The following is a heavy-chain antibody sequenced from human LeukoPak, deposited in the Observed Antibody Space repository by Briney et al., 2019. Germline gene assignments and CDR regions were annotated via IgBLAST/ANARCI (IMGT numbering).Heavy chain of an antibody. CDR2: ISAYNGNT. J-gene: IGHJ6*04. CDR1: GYTFTSYG. V-gene: IGHV1-18*04. D-gene: IGHD2-2*01. Sequence: ASVKVSCKASGYTFTSYGISWVRQAPGQGLEWMGWISAYNGNTNYAQKLQGRVTMTTDTSTSTAYMELRSLRSDDTAVYYCAVGSGGYCSSTSCPAGYYYYGMDVRGKGTTVTVSS. CDR3: AVGSGGYCSSTSCPAGYYYYGMDV.